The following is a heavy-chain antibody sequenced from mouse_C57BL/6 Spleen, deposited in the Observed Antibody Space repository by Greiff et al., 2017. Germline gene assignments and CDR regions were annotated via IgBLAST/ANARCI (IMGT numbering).Heavy chain of an antibody. D-gene: IGHD2-5*01. V-gene: IGHV7-3*01. CDR2: IRNKANGYTT. J-gene: IGHJ4*01. Sequence: EVKLLESGGGLVQPGGSLSLSCAASGFTFTDYYMSWVRQPPGKALEWLGFIRNKANGYTTEYNASVKGRFTISRDNSQSILYLQKNALRAEDSATYYCARSYSNRFHYAMDYWGQGTSVTVSS. CDR3: ARSYSNRFHYAMDY. CDR1: GFTFTDYY.